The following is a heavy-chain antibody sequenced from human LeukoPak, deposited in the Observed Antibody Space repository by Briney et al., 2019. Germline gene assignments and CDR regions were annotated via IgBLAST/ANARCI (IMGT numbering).Heavy chain of an antibody. V-gene: IGHV3-21*01. Sequence: GGSLRLSCAASGFTFSSYSMNWIRQAPGKGLEWVSSISSSTSYIYYADSVRGRFTISRDNSKNTLYLQMNSLRAEDTAVYYCAKGHYDSSGYTYSDWGQGTLVTVSS. CDR2: ISSSTSYI. D-gene: IGHD3-22*01. CDR3: AKGHYDSSGYTYSD. CDR1: GFTFSSYS. J-gene: IGHJ4*02.